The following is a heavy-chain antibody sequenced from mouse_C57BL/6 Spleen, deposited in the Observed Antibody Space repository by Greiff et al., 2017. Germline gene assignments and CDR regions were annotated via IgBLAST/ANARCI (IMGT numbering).Heavy chain of an antibody. CDR1: GYSITSGYY. J-gene: IGHJ1*03. D-gene: IGHD1-1*01. CDR3: AREGITTVVQYFDV. Sequence: EVQLQESGPGLVKPSQSLSLTCSVTGYSITSGYYWNWIRQFPGNKLEWMGYISYDGSNNYNPSLKNRISITRDTSKNQFFLKLNSVTTEDTATYYCAREGITTVVQYFDVWGTGTTVTVSS. V-gene: IGHV3-6*01. CDR2: ISYDGSN.